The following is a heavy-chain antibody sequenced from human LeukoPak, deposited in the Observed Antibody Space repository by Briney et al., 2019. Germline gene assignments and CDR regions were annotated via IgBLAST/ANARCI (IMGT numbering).Heavy chain of an antibody. CDR3: ARLVDTAMLYYFDY. CDR1: GYTLTELS. V-gene: IGHV1-24*01. J-gene: IGHJ4*02. D-gene: IGHD5-18*01. CDR2: FDPEDGET. Sequence: ASVKVSCKVSGYTLTELSLHWVGQAPGKGLEGMGGFDPEDGETIYAQKFQGRVTMTEDTSTDTAYMELSSLRSEDTAVYYCARLVDTAMLYYFDYWGQGTLVTVSS.